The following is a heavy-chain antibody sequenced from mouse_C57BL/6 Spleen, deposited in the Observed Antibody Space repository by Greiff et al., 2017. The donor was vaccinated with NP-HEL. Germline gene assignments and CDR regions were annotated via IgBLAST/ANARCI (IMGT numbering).Heavy chain of an antibody. Sequence: QVQLQQPGAELVKPGASVKLSCKASGYTFTSYWMHWVKQRPGQGLEWIGMIHPNSGSTNYNEKFKSKATLTVDKSSSTAYMQHSSLTSEDSAVYYCATYSNQFAYWGQGTLVTVSA. V-gene: IGHV1-64*01. CDR1: GYTFTSYW. CDR3: ATYSNQFAY. J-gene: IGHJ3*01. CDR2: IHPNSGST. D-gene: IGHD2-5*01.